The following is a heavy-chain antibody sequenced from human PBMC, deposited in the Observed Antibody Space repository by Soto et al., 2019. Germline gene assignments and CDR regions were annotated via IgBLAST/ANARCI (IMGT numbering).Heavy chain of an antibody. CDR1: GGSFSGYY. Sequence: SETLSLTCAVYGGSFSGYYWSWIRQPPGKGLEWIGEINHSGSTNYNPSLKSRVTISVDTSKNQFSLKLSSVTAADTAVYYCARTARYGSGSYYKRQPSPLDHWGQGTLVTVSS. CDR3: ARTARYGSGSYYKRQPSPLDH. V-gene: IGHV4-34*01. D-gene: IGHD3-10*01. J-gene: IGHJ5*02. CDR2: INHSGST.